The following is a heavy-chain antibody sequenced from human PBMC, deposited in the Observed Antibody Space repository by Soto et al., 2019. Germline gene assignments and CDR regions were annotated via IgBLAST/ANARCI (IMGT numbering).Heavy chain of an antibody. CDR3: ARAHTYYDSSGYYLPYFDY. J-gene: IGHJ4*02. Sequence: PSETLSLTCAVSCGSISSSNWWGWVRQPPGKGLEWIGEIYHSGSTNHNPSLKSRVTISVDKSKNQFSLKLSSVTAADTAVYYCARAHTYYDSSGYYLPYFDYWGQGTLVTVSS. V-gene: IGHV4-4*02. CDR1: CGSISSSNW. D-gene: IGHD3-22*01. CDR2: IYHSGST.